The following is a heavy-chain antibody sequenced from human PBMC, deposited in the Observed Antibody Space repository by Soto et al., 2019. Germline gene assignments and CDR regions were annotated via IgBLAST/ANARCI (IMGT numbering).Heavy chain of an antibody. Sequence: EASVKVSCKASGGTFSSYAISWVRQAPGQGLEWMGGIIPIFGTANYAQKFQGRVTITADESTSTAYMELSSLRSEDTAVYYCAQNRDNYYDSSGYYSLFYNWFDPWGQGTLVTVSS. D-gene: IGHD3-22*01. CDR2: IIPIFGTA. CDR1: GGTFSSYA. CDR3: AQNRDNYYDSSGYYSLFYNWFDP. J-gene: IGHJ5*02. V-gene: IGHV1-69*13.